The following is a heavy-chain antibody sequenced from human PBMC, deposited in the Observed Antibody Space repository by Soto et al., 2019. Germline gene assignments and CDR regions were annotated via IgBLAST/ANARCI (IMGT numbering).Heavy chain of an antibody. Sequence: GESLKISCTGFGYSFVSYWIGWVRQTPGKGLEWVAIMHPGEDDTIYSTSFQGQVTISADRSISATFLHWRSVKASDNAMDYCARPRWGPMARDTFYFDYWGQGTLVTVSS. CDR2: MHPGEDDT. CDR3: ARPRWGPMARDTFYFDY. V-gene: IGHV5-51*01. J-gene: IGHJ4*02. D-gene: IGHD3-10*01. CDR1: GYSFVSYW.